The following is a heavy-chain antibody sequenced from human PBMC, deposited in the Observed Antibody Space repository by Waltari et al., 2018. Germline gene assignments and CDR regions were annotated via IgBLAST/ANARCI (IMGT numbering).Heavy chain of an antibody. J-gene: IGHJ5*02. CDR1: GFTFSSYG. D-gene: IGHD2-2*01. CDR3: ARDQGIVVVPAENWFDP. CDR2: IWYDGSNK. V-gene: IGHV3-33*01. Sequence: QVQLVESGGGVVQPGRSLSLSCAASGFTFSSYGMHWTRQAPGTGLEWVAVIWYDGSNKYYADSVKGRFTISRDNSKNTLYLQMNSLRAEDTAVYYCARDQGIVVVPAENWFDPWGQGTLVTVSS.